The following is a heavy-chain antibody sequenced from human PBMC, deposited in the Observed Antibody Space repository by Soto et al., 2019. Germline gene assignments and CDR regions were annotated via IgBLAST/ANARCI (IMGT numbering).Heavy chain of an antibody. CDR3: AASDLVRGYSSGWYGEAFDI. CDR1: GFTFTSSA. D-gene: IGHD6-19*01. J-gene: IGHJ3*02. CDR2: IVVGSGNT. V-gene: IGHV1-58*01. Sequence: SVKVSFKASGFTFTSSAVQWVRQARGQRLEWIGWIVVGSGNTNYAQKFQERVTITRDMSTSTAYMELSSLRSEDTAVYYCAASDLVRGYSSGWYGEAFDIWGQGTMVTVSS.